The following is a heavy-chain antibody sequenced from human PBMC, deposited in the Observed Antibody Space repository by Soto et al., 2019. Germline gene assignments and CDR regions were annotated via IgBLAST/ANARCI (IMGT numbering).Heavy chain of an antibody. D-gene: IGHD3-3*01. CDR2: IWYDGSNK. CDR1: GFTFSSYG. Sequence: GGSLRLSCAAPGFTFSSYGMHWVRQATGKGLEWVAVIWYDGSNKYYADSVKGRFTISRDNSKNTLYLQMNSLRAEDTAVYYCAREKYYDFWSGYYKAGVGFDYWGQGTLVTVSS. J-gene: IGHJ4*02. V-gene: IGHV3-33*01. CDR3: AREKYYDFWSGYYKAGVGFDY.